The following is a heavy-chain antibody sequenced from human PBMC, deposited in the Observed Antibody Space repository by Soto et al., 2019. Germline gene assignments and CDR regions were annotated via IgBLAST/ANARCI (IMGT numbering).Heavy chain of an antibody. Sequence: QVQLVESGGGVVQPGASLRLSCEASGFAFSSYAMHWVRQAPGKGLEWVGVNSYDGNYIYYADSVKGRFTISRDNSKNTLYVQVNSLRPEDTAVYYRAKGILSATIGPYAMDVWGQGTTVTVSS. CDR2: NSYDGNYI. V-gene: IGHV3-30*18. D-gene: IGHD3-16*01. CDR1: GFAFSSYA. CDR3: AKGILSATIGPYAMDV. J-gene: IGHJ6*02.